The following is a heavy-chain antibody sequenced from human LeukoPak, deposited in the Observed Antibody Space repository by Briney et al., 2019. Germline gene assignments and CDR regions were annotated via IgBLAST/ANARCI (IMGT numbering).Heavy chain of an antibody. D-gene: IGHD1-26*01. CDR2: ISYDGSNK. CDR3: AKDAEWELLHHY. V-gene: IGHV3-30-3*01. Sequence: GGSLRLSCAASGFTFSSYAMHWVRQAPGKGLEWVAVISYDGSNKYYADSVKGRFTISRDNSKNTLYLQMNSLRAEDTAVYYCAKDAEWELLHHYWGQGTLVTVSS. J-gene: IGHJ4*02. CDR1: GFTFSSYA.